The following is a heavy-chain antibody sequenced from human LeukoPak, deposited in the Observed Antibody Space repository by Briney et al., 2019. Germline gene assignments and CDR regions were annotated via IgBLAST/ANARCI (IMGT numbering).Heavy chain of an antibody. Sequence: GESLKISCKGSGYSFTSYWIGWVRQVPGKGLEWMGLIYPGDSDTRYSPSFQGQVTFSVDASISTAYLQLSGLRASDTAIYYCVRFGLTSSLDYWGQGTLVTVSS. CDR3: VRFGLTSSLDY. V-gene: IGHV5-51*01. CDR1: GYSFTSYW. J-gene: IGHJ4*02. CDR2: IYPGDSDT. D-gene: IGHD6-13*01.